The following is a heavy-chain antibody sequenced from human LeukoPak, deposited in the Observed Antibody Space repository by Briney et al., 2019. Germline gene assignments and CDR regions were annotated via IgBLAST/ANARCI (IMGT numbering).Heavy chain of an antibody. V-gene: IGHV4-39*07. Sequence: SETLSLTCTVSGGSISSSNYYWGWIRQPPGKGLEWIGSIYYSGSTYYSPSLKSRVTISVDTSKNQFSLKLSSVTAADTAVYYCARGRGGSSVAIWGKGTTVTVSS. J-gene: IGHJ6*04. CDR2: IYYSGST. CDR1: GGSISSSNYY. CDR3: ARGRGGSSVAI. D-gene: IGHD6-13*01.